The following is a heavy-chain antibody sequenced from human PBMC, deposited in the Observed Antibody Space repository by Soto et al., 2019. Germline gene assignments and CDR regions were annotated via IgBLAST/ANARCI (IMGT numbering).Heavy chain of an antibody. CDR3: AHKGPEDWPLDY. CDR2: IYWDDSK. J-gene: IGHJ4*02. CDR1: GFSLSTSGVG. D-gene: IGHD3-9*01. Sequence: QITLKESGPTLVRPTQTLTLTCAFSGFSLSTSGVGVGWIRQPPGKALEWLAVIYWDDSKHYSPSLRSRLTITKDTSKQQVVLTMTNMDPMDTGTYYCAHKGPEDWPLDYWGQGTLVTVSS. V-gene: IGHV2-5*02.